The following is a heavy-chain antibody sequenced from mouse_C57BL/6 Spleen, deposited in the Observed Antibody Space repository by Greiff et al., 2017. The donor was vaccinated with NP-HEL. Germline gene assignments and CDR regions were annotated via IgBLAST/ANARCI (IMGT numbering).Heavy chain of an antibody. CDR3: AAEDFDY. V-gene: IGHV5-17*01. CDR2: ISSGSSTI. CDR1: GFTFSDYG. Sequence: EVKLVESGGGLVKPGGSLKLSCAASGFTFSDYGMHWVRQAPEKGLEWVAYISSGSSTIYYADTVKGRFTISRDNAKNTLFLQMTSLRSEDTAMYYCAAEDFDYWGQGTTLTVSS. J-gene: IGHJ2*01.